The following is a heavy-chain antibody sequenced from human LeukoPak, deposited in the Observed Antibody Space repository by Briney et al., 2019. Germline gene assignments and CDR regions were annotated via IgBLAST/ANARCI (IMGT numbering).Heavy chain of an antibody. Sequence: PSETLSLTCAVYGGSFSGDYWSWIRQPPGKGLEWIGEINHSGSTNYNPSLKSRVTISVDTSKNQFSLKLSSVTAADTAVYYCARAGVAGVVVVAAIDYWGQGTLVTVSS. CDR3: ARAGVAGVVVVAAIDY. CDR2: INHSGST. CDR1: GGSFSGDY. J-gene: IGHJ4*02. V-gene: IGHV4-34*01. D-gene: IGHD2-15*01.